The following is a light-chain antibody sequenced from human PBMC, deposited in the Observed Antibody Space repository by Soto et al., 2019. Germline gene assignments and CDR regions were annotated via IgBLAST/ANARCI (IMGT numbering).Light chain of an antibody. CDR1: NIGSKS. Sequence: SYELTQPPSVSVAPGKTARITCGGNNIGSKSVHWYQQKPGQAPVLVIYYDSDRPSGIPERFSGSNSGNTATLTICRVEAGDEADYYCQVWDSSSDHPHVVFGGGTKLTVL. J-gene: IGLJ2*01. V-gene: IGLV3-21*04. CDR2: YDS. CDR3: QVWDSSSDHPHVV.